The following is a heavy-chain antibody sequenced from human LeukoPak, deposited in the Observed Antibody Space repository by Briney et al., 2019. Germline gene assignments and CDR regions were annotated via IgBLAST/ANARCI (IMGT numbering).Heavy chain of an antibody. CDR3: AKGSEWELLQSCFDY. V-gene: IGHV3-23*01. D-gene: IGHD1-26*01. CDR1: GFTFSIYA. Sequence: GGSLRLSCAASGFTFSIYAMIGLRQSPGKGLEWVSAISGSGGNTYYADSVKGRFTISRDNPKNTLYPQMNSLRAEDTAVYYCAKGSEWELLQSCFDYWGQGTLVTVSS. J-gene: IGHJ4*02. CDR2: ISGSGGNT.